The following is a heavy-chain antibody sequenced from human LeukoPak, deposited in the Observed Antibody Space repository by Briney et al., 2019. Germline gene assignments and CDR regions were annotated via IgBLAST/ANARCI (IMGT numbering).Heavy chain of an antibody. V-gene: IGHV1-24*01. CDR2: FDPEDGET. CDR3: ARKGGTDYYYYYMDV. CDR1: GYTFTSYY. Sequence: ASAKVSCKASGYTFTSYYMHWVRQAPGQGLEWMGGFDPEDGETIYAQKFQGRVTMTEDTSTDTAYMVLSSLRSEDTAVYYCARKGGTDYYYYYMDVWGKGTTVTVSS. J-gene: IGHJ6*03. D-gene: IGHD1-26*01.